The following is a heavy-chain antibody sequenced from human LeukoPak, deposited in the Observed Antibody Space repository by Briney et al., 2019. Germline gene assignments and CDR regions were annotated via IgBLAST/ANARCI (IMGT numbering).Heavy chain of an antibody. D-gene: IGHD5-18*01. V-gene: IGHV4-59*01. CDR1: GVSITSNY. Sequence: SETLSLTCSVSGVSITSNYWSWIRQPPGKGLEWLGYTHHSGATSYNPSLKSRSTMSLDTSNNQFSLKLSSVTAADTAVFYCARSSGHSYGDFDYWGQGNLVTVSS. CDR3: ARSSGHSYGDFDY. CDR2: THHSGAT. J-gene: IGHJ4*02.